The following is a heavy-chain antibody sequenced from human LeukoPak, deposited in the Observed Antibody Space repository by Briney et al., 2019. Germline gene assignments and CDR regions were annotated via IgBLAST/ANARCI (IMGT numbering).Heavy chain of an antibody. D-gene: IGHD3-10*01. CDR1: GGSISSYY. CDR2: IHTSGST. J-gene: IGHJ6*02. V-gene: IGHV4-4*07. CDR3: ARSTGGSGSYYPFYYYYYGMDV. Sequence: SETLSLTCTVSGGSISSYYWSWIRQPAGKGLEWIGRIHTSGSTNYNPSLRGRVTISVDTSKNQFSLKLSSVTAADTAVYYCARSTGGSGSYYPFYYYYYGMDVWGQGTTVTVSS.